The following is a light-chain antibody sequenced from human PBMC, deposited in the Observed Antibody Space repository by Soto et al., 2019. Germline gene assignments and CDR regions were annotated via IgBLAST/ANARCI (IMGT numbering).Light chain of an antibody. J-gene: IGLJ1*01. CDR1: SSNIGGNS. V-gene: IGLV1-51*01. CDR2: DDD. Sequence: SLLTQPPSLSSAPVQMVTISCSVISSNIGGNSVSWYQQLPGTAPKLLIYDDDKRPSGIPDRFSGSKSGTSATLGITGFQTGDEADYYCGSWDSSLSAYVFGTGTKVTVL. CDR3: GSWDSSLSAYV.